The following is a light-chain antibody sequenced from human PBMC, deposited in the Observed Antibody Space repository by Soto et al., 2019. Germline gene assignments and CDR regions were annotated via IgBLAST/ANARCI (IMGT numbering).Light chain of an antibody. J-gene: IGKJ3*01. CDR1: QSVGTY. Sequence: EIVLTQSPGTPSLSPGERAILSCRASQSVGTYLAWYQQKPGQAPRLLIYDASNRATGIPARFGGSGSGTDFTLTINSLEPEDFAVYYCQQRSNWPGTFGPGTKVDIK. CDR3: QQRSNWPGT. V-gene: IGKV3-11*01. CDR2: DAS.